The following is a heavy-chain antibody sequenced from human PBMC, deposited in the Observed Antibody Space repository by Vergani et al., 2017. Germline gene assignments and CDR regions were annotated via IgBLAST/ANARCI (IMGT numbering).Heavy chain of an antibody. J-gene: IGHJ6*03. Sequence: QVQLVQSGAEVKKPGSSVKVSCKASGGTFSSYTISWVRQAPGQGLEWMGRIITILGIANYAQKFQGRVTITADESTSTAYMELSSLRSEDTAVYYCASRPSGSELAHYYYYYYMDVWGKGTTVTVSS. CDR3: ASRPSGSELAHYYYYYYMDV. V-gene: IGHV1-69*02. D-gene: IGHD3-10*01. CDR1: GGTFSSYT. CDR2: IITILGIA.